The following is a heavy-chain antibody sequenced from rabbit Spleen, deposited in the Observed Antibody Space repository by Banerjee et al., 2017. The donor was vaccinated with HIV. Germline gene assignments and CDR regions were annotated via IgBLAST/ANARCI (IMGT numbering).Heavy chain of an antibody. V-gene: IGHV1S45*01. CDR1: GVSLNDKDV. CDR2: INIVTGKS. Sequence: EQLEESGGGLVKPEGSLTLTCKASGVSLNDKDVMCWVRQAPGKGLEWIACINIVTGKSVYANWAECRFIMSRTSSTTVTLQMTSLTAADTATYFCARDLVAVIGWNFNLWGQGTLVTVS. CDR3: ARDLVAVIGWNFNL. D-gene: IGHD1-1*01. J-gene: IGHJ4*01.